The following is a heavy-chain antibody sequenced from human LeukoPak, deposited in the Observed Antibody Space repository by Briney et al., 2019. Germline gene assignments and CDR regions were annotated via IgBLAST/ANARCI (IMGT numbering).Heavy chain of an antibody. J-gene: IGHJ1*01. CDR1: GGSFSGYY. Sequence: KPSETLSLTCAVYGGSFSGYYWSWIRQPPGKGLEWIGEINHSGSTNYNPSLKSRVTISVDTSKNQFSLKLSSVTAADTAVYYCARGRSYYDSSGTEYFQHWGQGTLVTVSS. V-gene: IGHV4-34*01. D-gene: IGHD3-22*01. CDR2: INHSGST. CDR3: ARGRSYYDSSGTEYFQH.